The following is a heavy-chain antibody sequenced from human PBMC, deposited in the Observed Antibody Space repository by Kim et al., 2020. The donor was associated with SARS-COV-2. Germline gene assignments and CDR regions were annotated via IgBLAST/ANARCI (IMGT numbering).Heavy chain of an antibody. Sequence: GGSLRLSCAASGFTFSSYWMHWVRQVPGKGLEWVSRISSNGSSTSNEDAAKGRCTISRDNAKNTLHLQMNSLRAKDTAVYYCARLSSGWDRLGQGAKSSYWGQGTLVTVSS. CDR2: ISSNGSST. CDR1: GFTFSSYW. D-gene: IGHD6-19*01. CDR3: ARLSSGWDRLGQGAKSSY. J-gene: IGHJ4*02. V-gene: IGHV3-74*01.